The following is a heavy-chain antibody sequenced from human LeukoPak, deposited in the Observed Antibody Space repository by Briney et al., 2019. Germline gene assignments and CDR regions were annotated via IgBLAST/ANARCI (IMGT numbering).Heavy chain of an antibody. CDR2: IKEDGSEQ. Sequence: GGSLRLSCGASEFTFSDYWMSWVRQAPGKGLEWVANIKEDGSEQYYVDSVKGRFTVSRDNAKNSLYLQMNSLRADDTAVYYCARDPGIAAAGYYYYYYMDVWGKGTTVTVSS. J-gene: IGHJ6*03. CDR3: ARDPGIAAAGYYYYYYMDV. CDR1: EFTFSDYW. V-gene: IGHV3-7*01. D-gene: IGHD6-13*01.